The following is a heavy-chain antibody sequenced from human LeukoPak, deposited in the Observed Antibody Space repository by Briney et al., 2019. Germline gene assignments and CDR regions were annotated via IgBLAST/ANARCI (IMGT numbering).Heavy chain of an antibody. CDR3: AKDIAAAGTHWFDP. V-gene: IGHV3-9*01. CDR1: GYTFSSYS. Sequence: PGGSLRLSCAASGYTFSSYSMNWVRQAPGKGLEWVSGISWNSGSIGYADSVKGRFTISRDNAKNSLYLQMNSLRAEDTALYYCAKDIAAAGTHWFDPWGQGTLVTVSS. D-gene: IGHD6-13*01. J-gene: IGHJ5*02. CDR2: ISWNSGSI.